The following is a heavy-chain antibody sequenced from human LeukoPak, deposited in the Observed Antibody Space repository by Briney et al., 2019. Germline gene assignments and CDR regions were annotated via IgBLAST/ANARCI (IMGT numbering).Heavy chain of an antibody. J-gene: IGHJ4*02. Sequence: PSETLSLTCTVSGDSISSSNCYWGWIRQPPGKGLEWIGSIYFSGGAYYNASLKSRVTIPVDTSKNQFSLKLSSVTAADTAVYYCARALRVAALGDWGQGTLVTVSS. CDR3: ARALRVAALGD. CDR2: IYFSGGA. D-gene: IGHD6-13*01. V-gene: IGHV4-39*01. CDR1: GDSISSSNCY.